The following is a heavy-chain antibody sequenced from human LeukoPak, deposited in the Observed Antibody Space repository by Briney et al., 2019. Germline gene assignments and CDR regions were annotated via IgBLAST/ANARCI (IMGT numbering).Heavy chain of an antibody. CDR2: IYNTGST. Sequence: PGGSLRLSCAASGFTFSSYSMNWVRQAPGKGLEWVSVIYNTGSTYYADSVKGRFTISRDNSKNTLYLQMNSLRAEDTAVYYCAREYNGWAFDYWGQGTLVTVSS. J-gene: IGHJ4*02. CDR1: GFTFSSYS. V-gene: IGHV3-66*01. CDR3: AREYNGWAFDY. D-gene: IGHD1-1*01.